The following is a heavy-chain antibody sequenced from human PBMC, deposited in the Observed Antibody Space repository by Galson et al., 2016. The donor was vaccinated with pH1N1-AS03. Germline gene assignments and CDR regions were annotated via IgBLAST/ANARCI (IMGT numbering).Heavy chain of an antibody. CDR2: MSWHSEII. J-gene: IGHJ4*02. D-gene: IGHD6-19*01. Sequence: SLRLSCAASGSIFEHYAMHWVRQAPGKGLEWVAGMSWHSEIIDYADSVKGRFTISRDNAQNSLYLQMSSLRPEDTAVYFCAKDLLSGGWFTAADSWGQGTLVTVSS. V-gene: IGHV3-9*01. CDR3: AKDLLSGGWFTAADS. CDR1: GSIFEHYA.